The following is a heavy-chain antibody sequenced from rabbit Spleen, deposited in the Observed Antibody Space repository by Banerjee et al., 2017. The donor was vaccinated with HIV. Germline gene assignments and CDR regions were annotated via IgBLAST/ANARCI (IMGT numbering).Heavy chain of an antibody. CDR2: IDTSDGDT. CDR1: GFSFSSNW. J-gene: IGHJ2*01. CDR3: ARNYVNVFDP. V-gene: IGHV1S45*01. Sequence: EESGGGLVKPGGTLTLTCTVSGFSFSSNWICWVRQAPGKGLEWIACIDTSDGDTDYANWPKGRFTISKASSTTVTLKMTSLTAADTATYFCARNYVNVFDPWGPGTLVTVS. D-gene: IGHD1-1*01.